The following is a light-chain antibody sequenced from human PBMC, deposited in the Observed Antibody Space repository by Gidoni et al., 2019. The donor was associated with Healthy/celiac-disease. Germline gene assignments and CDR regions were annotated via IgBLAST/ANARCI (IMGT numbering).Light chain of an antibody. CDR3: CSYAGSSTFVV. CDR2: EVS. CDR1: SSDVGSYNL. V-gene: IGLV2-23*02. Sequence: QSALTQPASVSGSPGPSITISCTGTSSDVGSYNLVSWYQQHPGKAPKLMIYEVSKRPPGVSNRFSGSKSGNTASLTISGLQAEDEADYHCCSYAGSSTFVVFGGGTKLTVL. J-gene: IGLJ2*01.